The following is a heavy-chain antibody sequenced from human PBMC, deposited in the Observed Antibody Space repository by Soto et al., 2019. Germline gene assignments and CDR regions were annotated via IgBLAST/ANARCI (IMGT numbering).Heavy chain of an antibody. Sequence: QVQLQESGPGLVKPSETLSLTCTVSGGSVSSGSYYWSWIRQPPGKGLEWIGYIYYSGSTNYNPALTSRVTISLGTSKNQFALKRSSVTAADTAVYYCAGGRSSSKWFDPWGQGTLVTVSS. CDR2: IYYSGST. CDR1: GGSVSSGSYY. CDR3: AGGRSSSKWFDP. J-gene: IGHJ5*02. D-gene: IGHD6-6*01. V-gene: IGHV4-61*01.